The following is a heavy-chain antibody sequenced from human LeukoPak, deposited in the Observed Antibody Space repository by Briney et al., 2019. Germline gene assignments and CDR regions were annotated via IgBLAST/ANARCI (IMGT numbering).Heavy chain of an antibody. CDR2: IRYDGSNK. Sequence: GGSLRLSCAASGSTFSNYGMHWLRQAPGKGLEWVSFIRYDGSNKFYVDSGKGRFTISRDNSKNMVYLQMNSLRDADTAVYYCAKELDHDSSGYAPTDYWGQGTLVTVSS. V-gene: IGHV3-30*02. CDR3: AKELDHDSSGYAPTDY. D-gene: IGHD3-22*01. CDR1: GSTFSNYG. J-gene: IGHJ4*02.